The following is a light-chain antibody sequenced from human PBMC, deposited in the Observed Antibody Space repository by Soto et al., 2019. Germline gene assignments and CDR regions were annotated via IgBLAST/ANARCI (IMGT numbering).Light chain of an antibody. V-gene: IGLV1-44*01. Sequence: QAVVTQPPSASETPGQRVTISCSGSSSNIGSNTVNWYQQLPGTAPKLLIYSNNQRPSGVPDRFSGSKSGTSTSLAISGLQSKDTVAYYFAAWDNSLNGPVFGGGTKVTVL. CDR1: SSNIGSNT. J-gene: IGLJ2*01. CDR3: AAWDNSLNGPV. CDR2: SNN.